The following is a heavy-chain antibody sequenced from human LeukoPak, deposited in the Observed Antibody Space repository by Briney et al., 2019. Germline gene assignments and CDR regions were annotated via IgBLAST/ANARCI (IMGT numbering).Heavy chain of an antibody. D-gene: IGHD3-3*01. Sequence: SVTLSLTCAVFGGPFSDYYWSWIRRPPGKGLEWLGEINHSGSANYMPSLKSRVSISVDTSKNQFSLRLSSVTAADTAFYYCAKGRFGGHSYYYMDVWGKGTAVTVSS. CDR3: AKGRFGGHSYYYMDV. CDR1: GGPFSDYY. CDR2: INHSGSA. V-gene: IGHV4-34*01. J-gene: IGHJ6*03.